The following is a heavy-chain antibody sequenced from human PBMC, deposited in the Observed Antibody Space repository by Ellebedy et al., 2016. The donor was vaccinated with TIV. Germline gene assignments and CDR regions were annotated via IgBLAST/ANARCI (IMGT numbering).Heavy chain of an antibody. CDR2: VKSKIDGGTT. CDR3: TTDSTLSWNY. CDR1: GFTFSNAW. Sequence: PGGSLRLSCAASGFTFSNAWMNWVRQAPGKGLEWVGRVKSKIDGGTTDYAAPVKGRFTISRDDSRSTLYLQMNSLKTEDTAVYYCTTDSTLSWNYWGQGTLVTVSS. J-gene: IGHJ4*02. V-gene: IGHV3-15*01. D-gene: IGHD3-3*01.